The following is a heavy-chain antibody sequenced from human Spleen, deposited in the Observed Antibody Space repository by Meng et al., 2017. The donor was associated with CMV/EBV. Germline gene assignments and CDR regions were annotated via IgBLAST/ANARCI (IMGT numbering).Heavy chain of an antibody. V-gene: IGHV1-2*04. CDR3: ARALSSSGWYNQRFDP. CDR1: YTCTGYY. J-gene: IGHJ5*02. D-gene: IGHD6-19*01. Sequence: YTCTGYYMHWVRQATGQGLEWMGWINPNSGGTSYAQKFQGWVTMTRDTSISTAYMELSRLRADDTAVYYCARALSSSGWYNQRFDPWGQGTLVTVSS. CDR2: INPNSGGT.